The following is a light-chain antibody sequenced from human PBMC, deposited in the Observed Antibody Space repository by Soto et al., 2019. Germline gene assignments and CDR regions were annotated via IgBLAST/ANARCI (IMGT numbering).Light chain of an antibody. CDR2: KAS. CDR1: QTISSW. J-gene: IGKJ1*01. CDR3: QHYNSYSEA. Sequence: IQLPHSPSTLSGSVGDRVTIPCRASQTISSWLAWYQQKPGKAPKLLIYKASTLKSGVPSRFSGSGSGTEFTLTISSLQPDDFATYYCQHYNSYSEAFGQGTKVDIK. V-gene: IGKV1-5*03.